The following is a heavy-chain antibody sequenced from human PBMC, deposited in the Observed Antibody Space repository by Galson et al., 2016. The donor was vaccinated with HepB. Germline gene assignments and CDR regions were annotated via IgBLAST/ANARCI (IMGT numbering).Heavy chain of an antibody. CDR2: AFYRSTWTI. J-gene: IGHJ6*02. V-gene: IGHV6-1*01. Sequence: ISGDSVSRENTAWNWIRQSPSRGLEWLGRAFYRSTWTIDYAVSVKSRITIYPDTSNNQFSLQVNSVTPEDTAVYFCTRSSHSGPPQYLYYGMDVWGQGTTVTVSS. CDR1: GDSVSRENTA. D-gene: IGHD2-2*01. CDR3: TRSSHSGPPQYLYYGMDV.